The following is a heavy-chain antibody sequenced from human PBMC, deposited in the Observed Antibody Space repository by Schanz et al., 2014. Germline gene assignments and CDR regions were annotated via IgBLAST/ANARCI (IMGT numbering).Heavy chain of an antibody. Sequence: QVHLVQSGAEVHKPGASLKISCKASGYTFTNFFLHWVRQAPGQGLEWMGIINPIGGSTTYAQKFRGAVTLTTDTATSTAYMELRSLRSDDTALYYCATMWAYCTITTCHTLEPFDVWGQGTMVTVSS. J-gene: IGHJ3*01. CDR1: GYTFTNFF. CDR3: ATMWAYCTITTCHTLEPFDV. CDR2: INPIGGST. D-gene: IGHD2-2*01. V-gene: IGHV1-46*01.